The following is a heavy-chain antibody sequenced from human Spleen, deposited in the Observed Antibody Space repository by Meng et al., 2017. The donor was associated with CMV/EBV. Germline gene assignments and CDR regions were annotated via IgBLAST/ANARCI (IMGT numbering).Heavy chain of an antibody. J-gene: IGHJ5*02. CDR1: GFTFRSYT. CDR3: ATATRTYDFWSGYYPDKNWFDP. Sequence: GESLKISCAASGFTFRSYTMNWVRQPPGKGLEWVSSISGSSSYMYSAVSLEGRFTISRDNARNSLYLQMNSLRVDDTAVYYCATATRTYDFWSGYYPDKNWFDPWGQGTLVTVSS. D-gene: IGHD3-3*01. CDR2: ISGSSSYM. V-gene: IGHV3-21*01.